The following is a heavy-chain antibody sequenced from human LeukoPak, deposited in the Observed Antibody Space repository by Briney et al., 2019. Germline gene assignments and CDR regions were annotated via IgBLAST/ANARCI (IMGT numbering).Heavy chain of an antibody. CDR2: INPSDGST. J-gene: IGHJ5*02. CDR3: ARDGEVEVGMLPTDRLFDP. D-gene: IGHD4-17*01. CDR1: GYSFTTNC. Sequence: ASVKVSCKATGYSFTTNCIHWMRHAPGRGLEWMGIINPSDGSTSSAQKFQGRVTMTSDTSTSTVYMELSSLTYDDTAVYYCARDGEVEVGMLPTDRLFDPWRRGTLVAVSS. V-gene: IGHV1-46*01.